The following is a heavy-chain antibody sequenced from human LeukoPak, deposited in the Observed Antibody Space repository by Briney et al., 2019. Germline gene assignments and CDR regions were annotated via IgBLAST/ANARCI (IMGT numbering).Heavy chain of an antibody. CDR3: ARAFRASSFDY. CDR1: GGSISSYY. V-gene: IGHV4-59*01. D-gene: IGHD2-21*01. J-gene: IGHJ4*02. CDR2: LHYSGST. Sequence: SETLSLTCTASGGSISSYYWSWIRQPPGKGLEWIGYLHYSGSTNYNPSLKSRVTISVDTSKNQFSLKLGSVIAADTAVYYCARAFRASSFDYWGQGTLVTVPS.